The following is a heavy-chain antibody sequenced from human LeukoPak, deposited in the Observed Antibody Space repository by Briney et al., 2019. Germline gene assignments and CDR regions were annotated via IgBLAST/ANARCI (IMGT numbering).Heavy chain of an antibody. V-gene: IGHV3-21*01. D-gene: IGHD5-18*01. CDR3: ARVDTAIGDY. CDR1: GFTFSSYW. CDR2: ISSSSSYI. Sequence: PGGSLRLSCAASGFTFSSYWMSWVRQAPGKGLEWVSSISSSSSYIYYADSVKGRFTISRDNAKNSLYLQMNSLRAEDTAVYYCARVDTAIGDYWGQGTLVTVSS. J-gene: IGHJ4*02.